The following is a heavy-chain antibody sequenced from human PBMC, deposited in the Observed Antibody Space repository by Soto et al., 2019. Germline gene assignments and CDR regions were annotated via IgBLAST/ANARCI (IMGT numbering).Heavy chain of an antibody. Sequence: GGSLRLSCILSGFALSSYGMHWVRQAPGKGLEWVAVVWFDGSKQYYADSVKGRFTISKDNSKNTLFLEMDSLRDEDTAVYYCVRDPAVITYYFDYWGQGALVTVSS. CDR1: GFALSSYG. V-gene: IGHV3-33*01. J-gene: IGHJ4*02. CDR3: VRDPAVITYYFDY. CDR2: VWFDGSKQ. D-gene: IGHD3-16*01.